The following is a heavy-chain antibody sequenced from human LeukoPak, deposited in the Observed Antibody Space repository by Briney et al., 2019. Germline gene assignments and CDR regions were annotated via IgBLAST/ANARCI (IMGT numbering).Heavy chain of an antibody. V-gene: IGHV5-51*01. CDR1: GYTFTSYW. CDR2: IYPADAET. J-gene: IGHJ4*02. D-gene: IGHD5-18*01. Sequence: GESRKISCKGSGYTFTSYWIGWVRQMPGKGLEWMGIIYPADAETRYSPSFQGQVTISADKSTSTAYLQWSSLRASDTAIYYCARLLIAMTDYWGQGTLVTVSS. CDR3: ARLLIAMTDY.